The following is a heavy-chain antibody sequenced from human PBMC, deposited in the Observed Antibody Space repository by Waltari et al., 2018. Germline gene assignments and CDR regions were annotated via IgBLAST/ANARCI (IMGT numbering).Heavy chain of an antibody. CDR3: ARSWGSRLLRNAFDI. CDR2: IYHSGST. Sequence: QVQLQESGLGLVKPSATLSLTCAVSGYSISSGYYWVWIRQPPGKGLEWIGSIYHSGSTYYNPSLKSRVTISVDTSKNQFSLKLSSVTAADTAVYYCARSWGSRLLRNAFDIWGQGTMVTVSS. D-gene: IGHD1-26*01. CDR1: GYSISSGYY. J-gene: IGHJ3*02. V-gene: IGHV4-38-2*01.